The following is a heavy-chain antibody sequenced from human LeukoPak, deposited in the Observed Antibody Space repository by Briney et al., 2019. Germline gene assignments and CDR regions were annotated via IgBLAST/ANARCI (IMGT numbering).Heavy chain of an antibody. J-gene: IGHJ4*02. V-gene: IGHV1-2*02. CDR1: GYTFTGYY. D-gene: IGHD5-24*01. CDR2: INPNSGGT. Sequence: ASVKVSCKASGYTFTGYYMHWVRQAPGQGLEWMGWINPNSGGTNYAQKFQGRVTMTRDTSISTAYMEVSRLRSDDTAVYYCARDRGLDGYNHFHFDYWGQGTLVTVSS. CDR3: ARDRGLDGYNHFHFDY.